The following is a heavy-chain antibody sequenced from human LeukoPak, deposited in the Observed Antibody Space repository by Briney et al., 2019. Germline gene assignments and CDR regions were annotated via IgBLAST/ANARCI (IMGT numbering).Heavy chain of an antibody. J-gene: IGHJ4*02. CDR1: GFTFSSYG. D-gene: IGHD3-16*01. CDR3: ARDQGAWGYGYNFDY. V-gene: IGHV3-30*03. Sequence: GSLRLSCAASGFTFSSYGMHWVRQAPGKGLEWVAVISYDGSDKFCADSVKGRFIISRDNSKNTLHLQMISLRAEDTAVYYCARDQGAWGYGYNFDYWGQGTLVTVSS. CDR2: ISYDGSDK.